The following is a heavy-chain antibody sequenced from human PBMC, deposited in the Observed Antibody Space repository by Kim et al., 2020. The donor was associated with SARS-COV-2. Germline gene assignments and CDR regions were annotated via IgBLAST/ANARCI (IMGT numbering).Heavy chain of an antibody. J-gene: IGHJ6*02. D-gene: IGHD6-19*01. CDR1: GYTFPSYG. CDR3: ARDLYDGGWYEGGYYYYGMDV. Sequence: ASVKVSCKASGYTFPSYGISWVRQAPGQGLEWMGWISAYNGNTNYAQKLQGRVTMTTDTSTSTAYMELRSLRSDDTAVYYCARDLYDGGWYEGGYYYYGMDVWGQGTTVTVSS. V-gene: IGHV1-18*04. CDR2: ISAYNGNT.